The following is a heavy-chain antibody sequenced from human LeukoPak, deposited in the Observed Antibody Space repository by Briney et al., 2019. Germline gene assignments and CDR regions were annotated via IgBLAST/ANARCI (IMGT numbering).Heavy chain of an antibody. V-gene: IGHV1-69*06. CDR3: ASHLSERLPTIYYYYYYMDV. Sequence: ASVKVSCKASGGTFSSYAISWVRQAPGQGLEWMGGIIPIFGTANYAQKFQGRVTITADKSTSTAYMELSSLRSEDTAVYYCASHLSERLPTIYYYYYYMDVWGKGTTVTVSS. CDR2: IIPIFGTA. CDR1: GGTFSSYA. D-gene: IGHD6-25*01. J-gene: IGHJ6*03.